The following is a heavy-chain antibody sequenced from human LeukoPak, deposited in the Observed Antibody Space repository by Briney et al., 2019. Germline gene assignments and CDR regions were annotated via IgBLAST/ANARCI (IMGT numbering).Heavy chain of an antibody. V-gene: IGHV4-4*07. D-gene: IGHD3-3*01. CDR1: GGSISSYY. Sequence: SETLSLTCTVSGGSISSYYWSWIRHSAGKGLEWIGRIYTSGSTNYNPSLKSRVTMSVDTSKNQFSLKLSSVTAADTAVYYCARAFSGGDLQAGFDYWGQGTLVTVSP. CDR2: IYTSGST. J-gene: IGHJ4*02. CDR3: ARAFSGGDLQAGFDY.